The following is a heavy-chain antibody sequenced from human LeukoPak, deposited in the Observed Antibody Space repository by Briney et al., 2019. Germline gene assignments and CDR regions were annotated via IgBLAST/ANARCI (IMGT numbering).Heavy chain of an antibody. V-gene: IGHV4-34*01. D-gene: IGHD6-13*01. CDR2: INHSGST. Sequence: SETLSLTCAVYGGSFSGYYWSWIRQPPGKGLEWIGEINHSGSTNYNPSLKSRVTISVDTSKNQFSLKLSSVTAADTAVYYCARGSSWPYYYGMDVRGQGTTVTVSS. CDR1: GGSFSGYY. CDR3: ARGSSWPYYYGMDV. J-gene: IGHJ6*02.